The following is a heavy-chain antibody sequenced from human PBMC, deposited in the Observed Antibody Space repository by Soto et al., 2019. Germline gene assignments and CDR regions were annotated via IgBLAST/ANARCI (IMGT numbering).Heavy chain of an antibody. D-gene: IGHD6-13*01. CDR1: GFTFSNAW. Sequence: GGSLRLSCAASGFTFSNAWMSWVRQAPGKGLEWVGRIKSKTDGGTTDYAATVKGRFTISRDDSKNTLYLQMNSLKTADTAVYYCTTGWAAAGTGYYYYYMDVWGKGTTVTVSS. CDR2: IKSKTDGGTT. J-gene: IGHJ6*03. V-gene: IGHV3-15*01. CDR3: TTGWAAAGTGYYYYYMDV.